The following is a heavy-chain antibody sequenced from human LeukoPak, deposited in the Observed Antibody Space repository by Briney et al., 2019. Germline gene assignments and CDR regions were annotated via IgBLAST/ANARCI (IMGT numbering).Heavy chain of an antibody. D-gene: IGHD5-24*01. CDR2: INPNSGGT. CDR3: ARPPGRDGYNRYDY. V-gene: IGHV1-2*02. Sequence: ASVKVSCKASGFTFTDYYMHWVRQAPGQGPEWMGWINPNSGGTTYEQKFQGRVTMTSDTSTSTAYMELYSLRSDDTAVYYCARPPGRDGYNRYDYWGQGTRVTVSS. CDR1: GFTFTDYY. J-gene: IGHJ4*02.